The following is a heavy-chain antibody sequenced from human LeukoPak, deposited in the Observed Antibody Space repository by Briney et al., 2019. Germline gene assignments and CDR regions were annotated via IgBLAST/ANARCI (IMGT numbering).Heavy chain of an antibody. D-gene: IGHD3-10*01. Sequence: GRSLRLSCAASGFTFSSYAMHWVRQAPGKGLEWVAVISYDGSNKYYADSVKGRFTISRDNSKNTLYLLMNSLRAEDTAVYYCARDRQGVGPLDYWGQGTLVTVSS. V-gene: IGHV3-30*04. CDR1: GFTFSSYA. CDR2: ISYDGSNK. J-gene: IGHJ4*02. CDR3: ARDRQGVGPLDY.